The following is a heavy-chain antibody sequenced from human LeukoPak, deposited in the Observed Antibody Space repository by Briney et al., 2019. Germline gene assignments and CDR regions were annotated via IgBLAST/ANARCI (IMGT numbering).Heavy chain of an antibody. Sequence: KASETLSLTCTVSGGSISSSSYYWGWIRQPPGKGLEWIGSIYYSGSTYYNPYIKSRVTISVDTSKNQFSLKLSSVTAADTAVYYCARVRDYDYVWGSPYYMDVWGKGTTVTVSS. D-gene: IGHD3-16*01. V-gene: IGHV4-39*07. CDR1: GGSISSSSYY. CDR2: IYYSGST. J-gene: IGHJ6*03. CDR3: ARVRDYDYVWGSPYYMDV.